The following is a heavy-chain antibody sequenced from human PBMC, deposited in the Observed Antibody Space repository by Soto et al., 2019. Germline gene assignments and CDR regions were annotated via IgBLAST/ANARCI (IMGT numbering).Heavy chain of an antibody. CDR2: ISGSGGST. V-gene: IGHV3-23*01. D-gene: IGHD2-2*01. J-gene: IGHJ4*02. Sequence: GGSLRLSCAASGFTFSSYAMSWVRQAPGKGLEWVSAISGSGGSTYYADSVKGRFTISRDNSKNTLYLQMNSLRAEDTAVYYCAKKELRDIVVVPAAMDQLFFDYWGQGTLVTVSS. CDR3: AKKELRDIVVVPAAMDQLFFDY. CDR1: GFTFSSYA.